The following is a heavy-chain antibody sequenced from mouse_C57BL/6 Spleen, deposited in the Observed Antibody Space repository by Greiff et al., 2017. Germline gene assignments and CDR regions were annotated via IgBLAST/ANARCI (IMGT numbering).Heavy chain of an antibody. CDR2: ISSGGDYI. Sequence: EVQLVESGEGLVKPGGSLKLSCAASGFTFSSYAMSWVRQTPETRLEWVAYISSGGDYIYYADTVKGRFTISRDNARNTLYLQMSSLKSEDTAMYYCTREAYGYDGSFDYWGQGTTLTVSS. J-gene: IGHJ2*01. D-gene: IGHD2-2*01. CDR3: TREAYGYDGSFDY. CDR1: GFTFSSYA. V-gene: IGHV5-9-1*02.